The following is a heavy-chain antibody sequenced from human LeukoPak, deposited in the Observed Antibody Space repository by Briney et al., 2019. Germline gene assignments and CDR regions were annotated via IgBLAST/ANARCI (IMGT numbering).Heavy chain of an antibody. J-gene: IGHJ4*02. D-gene: IGHD3-22*01. CDR2: IWYDGSNK. Sequence: PGGSLRLSCAASGFTFSSYGMHWVRQAPGKGLEWVAVIWYDGSNKYYADSVKGRFTISRDNSKNTLYLQMNSLRAEDTAVYYCAKDQYYDSSGPFYYWGQGTLVTVSS. CDR3: AKDQYYDSSGPFYY. V-gene: IGHV3-33*06. CDR1: GFTFSSYG.